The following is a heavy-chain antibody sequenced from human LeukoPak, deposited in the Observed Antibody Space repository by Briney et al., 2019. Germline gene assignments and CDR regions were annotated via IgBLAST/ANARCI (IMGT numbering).Heavy chain of an antibody. CDR3: ARHLGMTTVTPFDY. V-gene: IGHV4-34*01. D-gene: IGHD4-17*01. CDR1: GGSFSGYY. Sequence: ASETLSLTCAVYGGSFSGYYWSWIRQPPGKGLEWIGEINHSGSTNYNPSLKSRVTISVDTSKNQFSLKLSSVTAADTAVYYCARHLGMTTVTPFDYWGQGTLVTVSS. CDR2: INHSGST. J-gene: IGHJ4*02.